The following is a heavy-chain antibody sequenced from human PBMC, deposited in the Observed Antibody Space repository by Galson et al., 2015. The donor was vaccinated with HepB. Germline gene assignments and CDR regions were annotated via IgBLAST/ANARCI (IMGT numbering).Heavy chain of an antibody. V-gene: IGHV3-66*01. CDR3: ARSRGYYDSSGYSFYFDY. CDR1: GSTVSSNY. J-gene: IGHJ4*02. D-gene: IGHD3-22*01. Sequence: SLRLSCAASGSTVSSNYMSWVRQAPGKGLEWVSIIYSGDSTYYADSVKGRFTISRDNSKNTLYLQMNSLRAEDTAVYYCARSRGYYDSSGYSFYFDYWGQGTLVTVSS. CDR2: IYSGDST.